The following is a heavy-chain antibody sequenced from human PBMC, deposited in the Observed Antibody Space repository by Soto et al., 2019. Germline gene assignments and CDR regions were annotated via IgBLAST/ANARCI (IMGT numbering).Heavy chain of an antibody. Sequence: GGSLRLSCTASGFTFGDYAMSWFRQAPGKGLEWVGFIRSKAYGGTTEYAASVKGRFTISRDDSKSIAYLQMNSLKTEDTAVYYCTRVGYSSGWYFGHDAFDIWGQGTMVTVSS. CDR2: IRSKAYGGTT. CDR3: TRVGYSSGWYFGHDAFDI. D-gene: IGHD6-19*01. V-gene: IGHV3-49*03. CDR1: GFTFGDYA. J-gene: IGHJ3*02.